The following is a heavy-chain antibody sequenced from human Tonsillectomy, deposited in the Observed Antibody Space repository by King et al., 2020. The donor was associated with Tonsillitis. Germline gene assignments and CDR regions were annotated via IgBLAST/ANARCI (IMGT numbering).Heavy chain of an antibody. CDR2: INPNSGDT. D-gene: IGHD3-16*01. CDR1: GDTFTGHF. V-gene: IGHV1-2*02. J-gene: IGHJ1*01. Sequence: QLVQSGAELRKPGASVTVSCRTSGDTFTGHFVHWVRQAPGQGLEWMGWINPNSGDTNYVQKFQGRVTMSGDVSITTAYMGLSSLRPDDTAVYYCATKAVGSDTSAYRDFRHWGQGTLVTVSS. CDR3: ATKAVGSDTSAYRDFRH.